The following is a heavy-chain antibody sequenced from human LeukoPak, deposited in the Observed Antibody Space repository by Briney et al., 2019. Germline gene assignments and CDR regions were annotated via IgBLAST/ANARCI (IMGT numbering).Heavy chain of an antibody. J-gene: IGHJ4*02. CDR3: ARQTGSGLFILP. V-gene: IGHV4-39*01. CDR1: GGSISSSSYY. D-gene: IGHD3/OR15-3a*01. Sequence: PSETLSLTCTVSGGSISSSSYYWGWIRQPPGKGLEWIGSIYYSGNTYYNASLKSQVSISIDTSKNQFSLRLTSVTAADTAVYYCARQTGSGLFILPGGQGTLVTVSS. CDR2: IYYSGNT.